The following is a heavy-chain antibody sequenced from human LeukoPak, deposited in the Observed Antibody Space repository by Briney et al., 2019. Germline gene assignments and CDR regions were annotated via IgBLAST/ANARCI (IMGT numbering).Heavy chain of an antibody. J-gene: IGHJ4*02. Sequence: VASVKVSCKASGYTFTGYYMHWVRQAPGQGLEWMGWINPNSGGTNYAQKFQGRVTMTRDTSISTAYMELSRLRSDDTAVYYCARDIGGYYDSSAFDYWGQGTLVTVSS. D-gene: IGHD3-22*01. V-gene: IGHV1-2*02. CDR1: GYTFTGYY. CDR3: ARDIGGYYDSSAFDY. CDR2: INPNSGGT.